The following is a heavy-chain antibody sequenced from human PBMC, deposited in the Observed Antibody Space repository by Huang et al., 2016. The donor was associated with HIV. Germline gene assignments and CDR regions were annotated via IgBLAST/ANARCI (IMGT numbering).Heavy chain of an antibody. D-gene: IGHD5-18*01. CDR3: ARGGGIQLWLLGYYYMDV. Sequence: QVQLVQSGAEVKKPGASVKVYCKASGYTFSSFGISWVRQAPGQGLEWGGWISVYNGNTKFAQKFQGRLTMTTATSTSTAYMELRSLRSDDTAVYYGARGGGIQLWLLGYYYMDVWGNGTTVTVSS. CDR1: GYTFSSFG. CDR2: ISVYNGNT. V-gene: IGHV1-18*01. J-gene: IGHJ6*03.